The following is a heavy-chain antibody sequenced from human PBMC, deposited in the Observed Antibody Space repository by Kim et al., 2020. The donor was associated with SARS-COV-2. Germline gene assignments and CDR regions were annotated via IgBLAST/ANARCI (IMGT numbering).Heavy chain of an antibody. CDR3: ASPGCSSTSCSLNWLDP. Sequence: FQGRVTISRDTSANTVYMELSSLRSEDTAVYYCASPGCSSTSCSLNWLDPWGQGTLVTVSS. J-gene: IGHJ5*02. V-gene: IGHV1-3*01. D-gene: IGHD2-2*01.